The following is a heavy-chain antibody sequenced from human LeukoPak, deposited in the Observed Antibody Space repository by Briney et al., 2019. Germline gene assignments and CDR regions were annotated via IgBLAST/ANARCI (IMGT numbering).Heavy chain of an antibody. CDR2: INPNSGGT. D-gene: IGHD3-16*02. Sequence: GASVKVSCKASGYTFTGYYMHWVRQAPGQGLEWMGWINPNSGGTNYAQKFQGWVTMTRDTSISTAYMELSRLRSDDTAVSYCARGGNVWGSCRLNWFDPWGQGTLVTVSS. V-gene: IGHV1-2*04. J-gene: IGHJ5*02. CDR3: ARGGNVWGSCRLNWFDP. CDR1: GYTFTGYY.